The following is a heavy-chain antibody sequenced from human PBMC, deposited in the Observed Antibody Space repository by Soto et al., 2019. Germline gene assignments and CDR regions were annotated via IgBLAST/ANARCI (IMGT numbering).Heavy chain of an antibody. D-gene: IGHD6-25*01. V-gene: IGHV3-23*01. CDR2: ISGSGGST. CDR3: AKDVALSYSSGSYSDYYYGMDV. CDR1: GFTFSSYA. J-gene: IGHJ6*02. Sequence: LRLSCAASGFTFSSYAMSWVRQAPGKGLEWVSAISGSGGSTYYADSVKGRFTISRDNSKKTLYLQMNSLRAEDTAGYYCAKDVALSYSSGSYSDYYYGMDVWGQGTTVTVSS.